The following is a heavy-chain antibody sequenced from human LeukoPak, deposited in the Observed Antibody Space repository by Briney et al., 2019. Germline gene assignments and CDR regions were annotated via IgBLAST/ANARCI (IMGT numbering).Heavy chain of an antibody. CDR1: GASLNSHC. D-gene: IGHD3-22*01. CDR2: IYYSGSA. CDR3: ARTSHDSSGYSDY. V-gene: IGHV4-59*11. J-gene: IGHJ4*02. Sequence: SGTLSLTCTVSGASLNSHCWSWIRQPPGRGLEWIGYIYYSGSADYNPSLKSRVTISLDTSTKQFSLRLTSVTAADTAMYYCARTSHDSSGYSDYWGQGALVTVSS.